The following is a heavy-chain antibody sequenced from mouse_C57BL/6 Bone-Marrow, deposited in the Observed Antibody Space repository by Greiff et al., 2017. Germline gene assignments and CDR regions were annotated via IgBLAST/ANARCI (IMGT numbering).Heavy chain of an antibody. Sequence: LVESGPELVKPDASVKISCKASGYSFTDYNMNWVKQSTGKSLEWIGVINPNYGTTSYNQKFKGKATLTVDQSSSTAYMQLNSLTSEDSAVYYCARGYDYDYAMDYWGQGTSVTVSS. V-gene: IGHV1-39*01. CDR3: ARGYDYDYAMDY. J-gene: IGHJ4*01. D-gene: IGHD2-4*01. CDR2: INPNYGTT. CDR1: GYSFTDYN.